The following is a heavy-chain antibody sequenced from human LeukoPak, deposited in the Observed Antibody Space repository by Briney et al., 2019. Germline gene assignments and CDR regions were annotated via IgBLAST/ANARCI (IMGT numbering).Heavy chain of an antibody. Sequence: ASVKVSCKASGYTFTSYDINWVRQATGQGLEWMGWLNPNSGNTGYSQKFRGRVTITRNTSISTAYMELSSLRSEDTAVYYCARGLFMAVSGIGYWGQGSLVTVSS. CDR3: ARGLFMAVSGIGY. CDR2: LNPNSGNT. CDR1: GYTFTSYD. J-gene: IGHJ4*02. V-gene: IGHV1-8*03. D-gene: IGHD6-19*01.